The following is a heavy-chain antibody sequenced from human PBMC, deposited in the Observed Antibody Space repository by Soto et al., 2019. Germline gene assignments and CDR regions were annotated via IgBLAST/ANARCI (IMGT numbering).Heavy chain of an antibody. V-gene: IGHV2-5*02. D-gene: IGHD3-22*01. CDR2: IYWDDDT. J-gene: IGHJ5*02. CDR1: GFSLSTSGVG. CDR3: AHSRSTYYYDSTFDP. Sequence: QITLKESGPTLVKPTQTLTLTCTFSGFSLSTSGVGVGWIRQPPGKALEWLALIYWDDDTRYSPSLKSRLTITKHTSKTQVVLTMTNMDPVDTAKYYCAHSRSTYYYDSTFDPWGKGTLVTVSS.